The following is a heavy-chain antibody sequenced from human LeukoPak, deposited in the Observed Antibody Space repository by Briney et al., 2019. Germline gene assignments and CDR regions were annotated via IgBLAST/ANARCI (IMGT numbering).Heavy chain of an antibody. D-gene: IGHD3-10*01. V-gene: IGHV3-30*02. CDR3: AKDNSYGSGSHYELGY. Sequence: AGSLPHSCAASGFTFSSYAMHWVRQAPGKGLEWVAVIWYDGNNKYYADSVKGQFTISRDNSNNTLYLQMNSLRPEDTAVYYCAKDNSYGSGSHYELGYADLGPLDTVSS. CDR2: IWYDGNNK. J-gene: IGHJ4*02. CDR1: GFTFSSYA.